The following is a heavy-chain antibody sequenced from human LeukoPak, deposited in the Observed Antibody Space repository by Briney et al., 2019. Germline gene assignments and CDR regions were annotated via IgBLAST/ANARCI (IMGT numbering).Heavy chain of an antibody. J-gene: IGHJ4*02. CDR1: GYRFTSYG. Sequence: ASVKVSCKASGYRFTSYGISWVRQAPGQGLEWMGWISAYNGNTNYAQKLQGRVTMTADTSTSTAYMELRSLRSDDTAVYYCARGGDGDILTGLVFDYWGQGTLVTVSS. D-gene: IGHD3-9*01. V-gene: IGHV1-18*01. CDR3: ARGGDGDILTGLVFDY. CDR2: ISAYNGNT.